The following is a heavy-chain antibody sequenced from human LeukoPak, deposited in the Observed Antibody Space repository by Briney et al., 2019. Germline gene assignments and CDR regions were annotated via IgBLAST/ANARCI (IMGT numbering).Heavy chain of an antibody. CDR1: GYTFTSYD. D-gene: IGHD2-15*01. CDR3: AREGCSGGSCYLGY. Sequence: ASVKVSCKASGYTFTSYDISWVRQATGQGLEWMGWVNPNSGNTHYAQKFQGRVTITRNTSISTAYMELSSLSSEDTAVYYCAREGCSGGSCYLGYWGQGTLVTVSS. V-gene: IGHV1-8*03. CDR2: VNPNSGNT. J-gene: IGHJ4*02.